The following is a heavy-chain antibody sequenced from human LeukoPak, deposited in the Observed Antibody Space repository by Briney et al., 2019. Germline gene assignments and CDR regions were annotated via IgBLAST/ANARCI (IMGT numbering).Heavy chain of an antibody. CDR2: IYYSGST. CDR3: ARGLGLGISY. D-gene: IGHD7-27*01. J-gene: IGHJ4*02. Sequence: SETLSLTCTVSGGSISSYYWSWIRQPPGKGLEWIGYIYYSGSTNYNPSLKSRVTISVDTSKNQFSLKLSSVTAADTAVYYCARGLGLGISYWGQGTLVTVSS. V-gene: IGHV4-59*01. CDR1: GGSISSYY.